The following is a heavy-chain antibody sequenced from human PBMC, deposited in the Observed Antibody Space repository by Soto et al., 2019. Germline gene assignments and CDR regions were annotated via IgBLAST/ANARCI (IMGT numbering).Heavy chain of an antibody. J-gene: IGHJ4*02. D-gene: IGHD3-10*01. V-gene: IGHV3-30-3*01. Sequence: QVQLVESGGDVVQPGRSLRLSCAASGFTFSSYAMHWVRQAPGEGLEWVAIISYHGSNIYYADSVKGRFTISRDNSKNTHFLEMNSLRAEDTAVYYRACGPRTYGKGSYHLDCWGQGALVTVSS. CDR2: ISYHGSNI. CDR1: GFTFSSYA. CDR3: ACGPRTYGKGSYHLDC.